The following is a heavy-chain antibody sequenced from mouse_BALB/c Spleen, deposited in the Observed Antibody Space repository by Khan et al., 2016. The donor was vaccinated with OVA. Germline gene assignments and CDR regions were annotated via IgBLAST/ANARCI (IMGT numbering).Heavy chain of an antibody. CDR1: GFSLTSYG. D-gene: IGHD1-3*01. CDR2: ICAGGST. J-gene: IGHJ2*01. CDR3: ARLEDI. Sequence: VQLQESGPGLVAPSQSLSITCTVSGFSLTSYGVHWVRQPPGKGLEWLGVICAGGSTNYNSALMSRLSISKDNSKIQVFLKMNSQQTDDTAMYYCARLEDIWGQGTTLTVSS. V-gene: IGHV2-9*02.